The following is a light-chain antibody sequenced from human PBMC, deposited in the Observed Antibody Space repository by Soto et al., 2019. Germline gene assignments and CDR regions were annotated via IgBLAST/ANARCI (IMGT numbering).Light chain of an antibody. Sequence: EIVMTQSPATLSVSPGERATLSCRASQTVNSNLAWYQQKPGQVPRLLIHGASTRATDITDTFSGSGSATEFTLTISSLQSEDSAVYFCQQYNSWPLTFGGGTKVEIK. V-gene: IGKV3-15*01. CDR3: QQYNSWPLT. J-gene: IGKJ4*01. CDR1: QTVNSN. CDR2: GAS.